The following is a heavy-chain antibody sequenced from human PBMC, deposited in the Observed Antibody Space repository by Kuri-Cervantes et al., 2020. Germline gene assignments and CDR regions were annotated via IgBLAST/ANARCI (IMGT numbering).Heavy chain of an antibody. Sequence: GESLKISCAASGFTFSSYSMNWVRQAPGKGLEWVSSISSSSSYIYYADSVKGRFTISRDNAKNSLYLQMNSLRAEDTAVYYCARRARYYYDSSGYFAPIDYWGQGTLVTVSS. V-gene: IGHV3-21*01. CDR3: ARRARYYYDSSGYFAPIDY. D-gene: IGHD3-22*01. CDR2: ISSSSSYI. CDR1: GFTFSSYS. J-gene: IGHJ4*02.